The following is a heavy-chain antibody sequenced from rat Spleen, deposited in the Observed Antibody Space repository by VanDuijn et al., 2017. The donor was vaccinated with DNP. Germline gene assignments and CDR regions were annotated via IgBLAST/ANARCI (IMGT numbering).Heavy chain of an antibody. CDR2: IGYDGFTT. Sequence: EVQLVESGGGLVQPGRSLKFSCAASGFTFSDYAMAWVRQAPKKGLEWVATIGYDGFTTYYRDSVRGRFSLSRDNAKSTLYLQVNSLRSEDTATYYCTSNPHIRTAAPFDYWGQGVMVTVSS. CDR3: TSNPHIRTAAPFDY. CDR1: GFTFSDYA. J-gene: IGHJ2*01. V-gene: IGHV5-17*01. D-gene: IGHD3-8*01.